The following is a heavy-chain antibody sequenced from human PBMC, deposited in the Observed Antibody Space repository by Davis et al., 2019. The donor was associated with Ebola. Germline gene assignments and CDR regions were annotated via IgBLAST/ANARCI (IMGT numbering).Heavy chain of an antibody. V-gene: IGHV3-21*01. J-gene: IGHJ5*02. CDR3: ARGGLYGDPSP. Sequence: GESLKISCAASGFTFSGSAMHWVRQAPGKGLEWVSSISSSSTSIDYADSVKGRFTISRDNTKKSLYLQMNSLRDEDTAVYFCARGGLYGDPSPWGQGTLVTVSS. CDR1: GFTFSGSA. D-gene: IGHD2-21*02. CDR2: ISSSSTSI.